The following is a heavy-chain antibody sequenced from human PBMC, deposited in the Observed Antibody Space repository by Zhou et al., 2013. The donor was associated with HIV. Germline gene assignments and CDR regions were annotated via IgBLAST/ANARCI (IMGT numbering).Heavy chain of an antibody. V-gene: IGHV1-18*04. CDR3: ARDGYCLGTRCHDGVLDY. CDR2: ISGYNGNT. CDR1: GYTFANYY. D-gene: IGHD2-2*03. Sequence: QVQLVQSGADVKKPGASVKVSCMASGYTFANYYIHWVRQAPGQGLEWMGWISGYNGNTNYAQKLQGRVTMTTDRSTSTVYMELRSLRSDDTAVYYCARDGYCLGTRCHDGVLDYWAREPWSPSP. J-gene: IGHJ4*02.